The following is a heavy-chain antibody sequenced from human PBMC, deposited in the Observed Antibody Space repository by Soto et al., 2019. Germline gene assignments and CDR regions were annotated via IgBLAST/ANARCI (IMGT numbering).Heavy chain of an antibody. CDR3: VRTSLVVAAATREDY. CDR2: ISSSGSRT. D-gene: IGHD2-15*01. J-gene: IGHJ4*02. CDR1: GITFSNHV. Sequence: GGSLRLSCTASGITFSNHVMSWVRQAPGKGLEWVSGISSSGSRTRYADSVQGRLTISRDNAKNTLYLQMNSLRAEDTAVYYCVRTSLVVAAATREDYWGQGTLVTVSS. V-gene: IGHV3-23*01.